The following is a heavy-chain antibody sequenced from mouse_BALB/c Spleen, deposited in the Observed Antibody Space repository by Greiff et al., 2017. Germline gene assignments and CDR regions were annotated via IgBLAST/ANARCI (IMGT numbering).Heavy chain of an antibody. V-gene: IGHV5-4*02. CDR1: GFTFSDYY. J-gene: IGHJ2*01. D-gene: IGHD2-4*01. CDR3: AREGDYDAAFDY. Sequence: EVKLQESGGGLVKPGGSLKLSCAASGFTFSDYYMYWVRQTPEKRLEWVATISDGGSYTYYPDSVKGRFTISRDNAKNNLYLQMSSLKSEDTAMYYCAREGDYDAAFDYWGQGTTLTVSS. CDR2: ISDGGSYT.